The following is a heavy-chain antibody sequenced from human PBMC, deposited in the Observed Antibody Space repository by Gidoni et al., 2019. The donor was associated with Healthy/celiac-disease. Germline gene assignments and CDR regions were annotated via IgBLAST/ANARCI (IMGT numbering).Heavy chain of an antibody. CDR1: GFTFSSYG. D-gene: IGHD1-26*01. CDR3: ARDPSGSYYPDY. V-gene: IGHV3-33*01. Sequence: QVKLVESGGGVVQPGRSLRLSCAASGFTFSSYGMHWVRQAPGKGLEWVAVIWYDGSNQYYADSVKGRFTISRDNSKNTLYLQMNSLRAEDTAVYYCARDPSGSYYPDYWGQGTLVTVSS. CDR2: IWYDGSNQ. J-gene: IGHJ4*02.